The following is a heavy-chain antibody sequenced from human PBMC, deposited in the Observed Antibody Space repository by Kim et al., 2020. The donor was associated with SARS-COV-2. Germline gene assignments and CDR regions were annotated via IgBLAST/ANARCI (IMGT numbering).Heavy chain of an antibody. J-gene: IGHJ4*02. CDR3: ARAPSGTLSPYNFDY. D-gene: IGHD4-4*01. V-gene: IGHV5-51*01. CDR2: IYPGDFDT. CDR1: GYSFTTYW. Sequence: GESLKISCMGSGYSFTTYWIGWVRQMPGKGLELMGVIYPGDFDTKYSPSFQGQVSISVDTSTYTAYLQWGSLKASDTAMYYCARAPSGTLSPYNFDYWGQGTLVTVS.